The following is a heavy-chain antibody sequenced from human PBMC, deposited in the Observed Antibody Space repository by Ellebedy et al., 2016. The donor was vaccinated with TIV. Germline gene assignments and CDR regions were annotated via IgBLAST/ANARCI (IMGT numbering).Heavy chain of an antibody. CDR2: IYASGST. Sequence: SETLSLTXTVSGDSLSTYNWSWIRRPAGKRLDWIGRIYASGSTNYNPSLESRRTMSVDTSKNQFSLRLISVTAADTAVYHCARGAYCSESRCHFDYWGQGTLVTVSS. J-gene: IGHJ4*02. D-gene: IGHD2-15*01. CDR1: GDSLSTYN. V-gene: IGHV4-4*07. CDR3: ARGAYCSESRCHFDY.